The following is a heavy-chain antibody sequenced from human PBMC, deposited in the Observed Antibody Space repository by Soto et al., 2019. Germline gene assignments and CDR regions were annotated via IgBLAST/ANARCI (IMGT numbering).Heavy chain of an antibody. V-gene: IGHV1-69*06. Sequence: QVQLVQSGAEVKKPGSSVKVSCKASGGTFSSYAISWVRQAPGQGLEWMGGIIPTFGTANYAQKFQGRVTITADKSTSTAYRELSSLRSEDTAVYYCARRGYCSSTSCYRAYYYGMDVWGQGTTVTVSS. CDR3: ARRGYCSSTSCYRAYYYGMDV. CDR1: GGTFSSYA. D-gene: IGHD2-2*02. CDR2: IIPTFGTA. J-gene: IGHJ6*02.